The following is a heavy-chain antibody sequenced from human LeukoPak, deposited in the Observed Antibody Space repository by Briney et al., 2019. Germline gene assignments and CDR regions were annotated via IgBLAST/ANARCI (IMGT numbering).Heavy chain of an antibody. CDR3: AKRLNEYCSSTSCPDY. CDR1: GFTLSSYA. D-gene: IGHD2-2*01. J-gene: IGHJ4*02. V-gene: IGHV3-23*01. CDR2: ISGSGGST. Sequence: GGSLRLSCAASGFTLSSYAMSWVRQAPGKGLEWVSAISGSGGSTYYADSVKGRFTISRDNSKNTLYLQMNSLRAEDTAVYYCAKRLNEYCSSTSCPDYWGQGTLVTVSS.